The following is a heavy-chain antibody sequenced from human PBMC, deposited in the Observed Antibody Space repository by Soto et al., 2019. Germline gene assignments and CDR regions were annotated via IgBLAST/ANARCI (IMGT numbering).Heavy chain of an antibody. J-gene: IGHJ6*02. V-gene: IGHV1-2*04. CDR1: GYSFTDYH. Sequence: GASVKVSCKASGYSFTDYHIHWVRQAPGQGLEWLGRINPKRGGTSTAQKFQGWVTMTTDTSINTASMELTRLTSDDTAIYYCARGDSTDCSNGVCSFFYNHDMDVWGQGTTVTVSS. D-gene: IGHD2-8*01. CDR2: INPKRGGT. CDR3: ARGDSTDCSNGVCSFFYNHDMDV.